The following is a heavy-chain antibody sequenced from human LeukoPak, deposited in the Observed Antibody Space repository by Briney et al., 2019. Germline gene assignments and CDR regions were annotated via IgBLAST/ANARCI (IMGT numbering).Heavy chain of an antibody. V-gene: IGHV3-23*01. CDR2: ISGSGGST. Sequence: GGSLRLSCAASGFTFSSYAMSWVRQAPGKGLEGVLAISGSGGSTYYADSVKGRFTISRDNAKNSLYLQMNSLRAEDTAVYYCARGGRHYYDSSGYVFDYWGQGTLVTVSS. J-gene: IGHJ4*02. CDR3: ARGGRHYYDSSGYVFDY. D-gene: IGHD3-22*01. CDR1: GFTFSSYA.